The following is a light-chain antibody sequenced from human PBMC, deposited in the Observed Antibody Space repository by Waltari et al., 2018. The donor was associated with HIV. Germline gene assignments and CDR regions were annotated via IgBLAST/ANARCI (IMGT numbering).Light chain of an antibody. CDR1: SVRTYY. CDR2: GKN. Sequence: SSELAQDPAVSVALGQTVRITCQGDSVRTYYASWYQQKPGQAPVLVFYGKNNRPSGIPDRFSGSSSGDTASLTINGAQAEDEADYYCNSRDTTGHWFFGGGTKVTVL. J-gene: IGLJ3*02. CDR3: NSRDTTGHWF. V-gene: IGLV3-19*01.